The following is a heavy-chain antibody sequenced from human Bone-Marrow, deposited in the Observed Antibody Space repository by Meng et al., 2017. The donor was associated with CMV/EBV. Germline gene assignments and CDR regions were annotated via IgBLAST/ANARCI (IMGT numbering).Heavy chain of an antibody. Sequence: GSLRLSCTVSGVSISSYYWSWIRQPPGKGLEWIGYIYHSGSTNYNPSPKSRVIISVDTSKNQFSLKLSSVTAADTAVYYCALDCSSTSCYTSRYGMDVWGQGTTVTVSS. CDR3: ALDCSSTSCYTSRYGMDV. CDR2: IYHSGST. D-gene: IGHD2-2*02. J-gene: IGHJ6*02. CDR1: GVSISSYY. V-gene: IGHV4-59*01.